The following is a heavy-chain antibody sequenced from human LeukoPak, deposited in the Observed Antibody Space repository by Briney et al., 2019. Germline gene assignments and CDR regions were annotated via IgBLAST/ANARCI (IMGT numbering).Heavy chain of an antibody. J-gene: IGHJ6*02. CDR3: ASPTTYGYYGMDV. D-gene: IGHD1-1*01. CDR2: ISTYNGNT. V-gene: IGHV1-18*01. Sequence: ASVKVSCKASGFTFISYNITWVRQAPGQGLEWMGWISTYNGNTNYAQRLQGRVTMTRNTSISTAYMELSSLRSEDTAVYYCASPTTYGYYGMDVWGQGTTVTVSS. CDR1: GFTFISYN.